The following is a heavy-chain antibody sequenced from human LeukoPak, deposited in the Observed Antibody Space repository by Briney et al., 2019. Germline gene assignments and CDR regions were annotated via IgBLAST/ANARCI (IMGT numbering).Heavy chain of an antibody. CDR1: GFTFSSYA. CDR3: AKCYDQNYYYYMDV. J-gene: IGHJ6*03. Sequence: GGTLRLSCAVSGFTFSSYAMSWVRRAPGKGLECVSAISGRGDTTYYADSVKGRFTISRDNSKNTLYLQINSLRAEDTAVYYCAKCYDQNYYYYMDVWGKGTTVTISS. D-gene: IGHD3-16*01. CDR2: ISGRGDTT. V-gene: IGHV3-23*01.